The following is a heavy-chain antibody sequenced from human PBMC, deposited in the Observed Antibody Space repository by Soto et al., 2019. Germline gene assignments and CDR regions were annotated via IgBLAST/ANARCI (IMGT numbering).Heavy chain of an antibody. CDR3: SKDSSVVAAGSGGWFDP. D-gene: IGHD6-13*01. CDR2: ISYDGGNK. CDR1: GFSFSTYG. J-gene: IGHJ5*02. Sequence: GGSLRLSCAASGFSFSTYGMHWVRQAPGKGLEWVATISYDGGNKFYADSAKGRFTISRDNSKNTLYLQMNSLRANDTAVYYCSKDSSVVAAGSGGWFDPWGPGT. V-gene: IGHV3-30*18.